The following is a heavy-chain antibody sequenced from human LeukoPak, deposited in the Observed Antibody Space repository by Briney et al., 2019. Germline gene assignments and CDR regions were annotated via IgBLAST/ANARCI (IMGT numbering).Heavy chain of an antibody. V-gene: IGHV1-2*02. Sequence: ATVKVSCKASGYTFTGYYMHWVRQAPGQGLAWMGWINPNSGGTNYAQKFQGRVTMTRDTSISTAYMELSRLRSDDTAVYYCARGYSSSWYSGDYFDYWGQGTLVTVSS. J-gene: IGHJ4*02. D-gene: IGHD6-13*01. CDR2: INPNSGGT. CDR1: GYTFTGYY. CDR3: ARGYSSSWYSGDYFDY.